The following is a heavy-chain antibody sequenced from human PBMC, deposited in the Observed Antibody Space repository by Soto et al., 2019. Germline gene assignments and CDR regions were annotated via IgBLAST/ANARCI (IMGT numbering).Heavy chain of an antibody. Sequence: GGSLRLSCAASGFTFSSYSMNWVRQAPGKGLEWVSYISSSSSTIYYADSVKGRFTISRDNAKNSLYLQMNSLRAEDTAVYYCARVGLVYYDFWSGSWREEYYYMDVWGKGTTVTVSS. J-gene: IGHJ6*03. CDR3: ARVGLVYYDFWSGSWREEYYYMDV. V-gene: IGHV3-48*01. CDR1: GFTFSSYS. D-gene: IGHD3-3*01. CDR2: ISSSSSTI.